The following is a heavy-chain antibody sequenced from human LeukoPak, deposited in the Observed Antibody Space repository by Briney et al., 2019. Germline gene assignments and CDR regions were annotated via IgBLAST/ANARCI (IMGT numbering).Heavy chain of an antibody. D-gene: IGHD6-13*01. J-gene: IGHJ5*02. V-gene: IGHV1-2*02. Sequence: ASVKVSCKASGYTFTGYYMHWVRQAPGQGLEWMGWINPNSGVTNYAQKFRGRVTMTRDTSISTAYMELDSLISDDTAVYYCARARGSSSWFVDQNPRRNWFDPWGQGTLVTVSS. CDR3: ARARGSSSWFVDQNPRRNWFDP. CDR1: GYTFTGYY. CDR2: INPNSGVT.